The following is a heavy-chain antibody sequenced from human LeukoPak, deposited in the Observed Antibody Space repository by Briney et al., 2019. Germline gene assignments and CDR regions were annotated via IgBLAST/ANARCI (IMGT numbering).Heavy chain of an antibody. J-gene: IGHJ4*02. D-gene: IGHD2-15*01. V-gene: IGHV1-24*01. CDR2: FDPEDGET. CDR3: ATDSVDCSGGSCYSLGY. CDR1: GYTFTSYG. Sequence: ASVKVSCKASGYTFTSYGISWVRQAPGQGLEWMGGFDPEDGETIYAQKFQGRVTMTEDTSTDTAYMELSSLRSEDTAVYYCATDSVDCSGGSCYSLGYWGQGTLVTVSS.